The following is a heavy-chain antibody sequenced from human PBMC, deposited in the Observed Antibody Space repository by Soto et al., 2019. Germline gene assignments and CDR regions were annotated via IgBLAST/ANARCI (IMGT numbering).Heavy chain of an antibody. Sequence: QVQLVESGGGVVQPGRSLRLSCAASGFTFSSYGMHWVRQAPGKGLEWVAVISYDGSNKYYADSVKGRFTISRDNSKNTXXQPMNSLRAEDTAVYYCAKILQLGDYAYYYYGMDVWGQGTTVTVSS. J-gene: IGHJ6*02. CDR3: AKILQLGDYAYYYYGMDV. CDR1: GFTFSSYG. D-gene: IGHD4-17*01. V-gene: IGHV3-30*18. CDR2: ISYDGSNK.